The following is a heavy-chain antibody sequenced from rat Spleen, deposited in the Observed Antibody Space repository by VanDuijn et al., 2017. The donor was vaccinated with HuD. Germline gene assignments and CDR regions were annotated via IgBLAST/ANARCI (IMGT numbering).Heavy chain of an antibody. J-gene: IGHJ3*01. V-gene: IGHV2S12*01. CDR1: GFSLSSNG. CDR3: NRDEYRDNWGFAY. Sequence: QVQLQESGPGLVQPAQTLSLTCTVSGFSLSSNGVSWVRQAPGKGLEWVAAISSGGNTYYNSALKSRLSVSRDTSKNQVFLKMNSLQTEDTAIYFCNRDEYRDNWGFAYWGQGTLVTVSS. CDR2: ISSGGNT. D-gene: IGHD1-5*01.